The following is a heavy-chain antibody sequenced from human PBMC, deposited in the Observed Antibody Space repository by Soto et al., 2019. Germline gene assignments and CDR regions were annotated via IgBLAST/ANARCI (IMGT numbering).Heavy chain of an antibody. CDR3: ARSIAVAGTRYYYYYYGMDV. J-gene: IGHJ6*02. V-gene: IGHV4-4*02. CDR1: GGSISSSNW. D-gene: IGHD6-19*01. CDR2: IYHSGST. Sequence: QVQLQESGPGLVKPSGTLSLTCAVSGGSISSSNWWSWVRQPPGKGLEWSGEIYHSGSTNYNPSLKSRVTISVDKSKNQFSLKLSSVTAADTAVYYCARSIAVAGTRYYYYYYGMDVWGQGTTVTVSS.